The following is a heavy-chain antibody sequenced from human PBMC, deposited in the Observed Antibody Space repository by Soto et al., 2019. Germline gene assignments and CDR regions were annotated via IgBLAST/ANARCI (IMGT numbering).Heavy chain of an antibody. CDR1: GFSFNSYA. CDR3: ANGSIEYSASVDR. CDR2: ISARGGSS. V-gene: IGHV3-23*01. Sequence: EVQLLESGGGLVQPGGSLRLACAASGFSFNSYAMDWVRQAPGKGLEWVSVISARGGSSYFADSVKGRFTISRDNSKNVLSLEMNTLRAEDTATYFCANGSIEYSASVDRWGQGTLVLVSS. D-gene: IGHD5-12*01. J-gene: IGHJ4*02.